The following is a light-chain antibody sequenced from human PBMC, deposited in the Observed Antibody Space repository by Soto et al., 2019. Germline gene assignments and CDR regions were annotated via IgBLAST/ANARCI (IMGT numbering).Light chain of an antibody. Sequence: QSVLNQPASVSGSPGQSITISCTGTSSDVGGYNYVSWYQQHPGKAPKLMIYDVSNRPSGVSNRFSGSKSGNTASLTISGLQAEDEADYYCSSYTNTRTPHVFLPGTKVTVL. CDR2: DVS. CDR1: SSDVGGYNY. V-gene: IGLV2-14*01. J-gene: IGLJ1*01. CDR3: SSYTNTRTPHV.